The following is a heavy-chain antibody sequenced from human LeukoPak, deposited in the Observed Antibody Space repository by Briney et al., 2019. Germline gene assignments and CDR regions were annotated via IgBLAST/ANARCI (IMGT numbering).Heavy chain of an antibody. Sequence: PGGSLRLSCAVSGVYWMSWVRQAPGKGLEWVANINQDGSVIYYVDSVKGRFTISRDNAKDSLYLQMNSLRAEDTAVYYCVRKNRDFNAAFDIWGQGTVVTVSA. D-gene: IGHD1-14*01. CDR1: GVYW. CDR2: INQDGSVI. V-gene: IGHV3-7*03. J-gene: IGHJ3*02. CDR3: VRKNRDFNAAFDI.